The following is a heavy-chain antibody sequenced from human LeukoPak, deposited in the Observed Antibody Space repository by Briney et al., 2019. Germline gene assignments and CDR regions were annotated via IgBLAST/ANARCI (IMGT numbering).Heavy chain of an antibody. J-gene: IGHJ5*02. D-gene: IGHD2-2*01. Sequence: SQTLSLTCTVSGGSISSGSYYWSWIRQPAGKGLEWIGRIYTSGSTSYNPSLKSRVTISVDTSKNQFSLKLSSVTAADTAVYYCARGIVVVPAAMSWFDPWGQGTLVTVSS. CDR2: IYTSGST. CDR1: GGSISSGSYY. CDR3: ARGIVVVPAAMSWFDP. V-gene: IGHV4-61*02.